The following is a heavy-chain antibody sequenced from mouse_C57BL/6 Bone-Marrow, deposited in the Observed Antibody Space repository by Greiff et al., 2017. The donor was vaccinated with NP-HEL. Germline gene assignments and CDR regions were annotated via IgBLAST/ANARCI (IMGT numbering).Heavy chain of an antibody. CDR3: ARDADGYFDV. CDR2: SRNKANDYTT. CDR1: GFTFSDFY. V-gene: IGHV7-1*01. Sequence: EVKLMESGGGLVQSGRSLRLSCATSGFTFSDFYMEWVRQAPGKGLEWIAASRNKANDYTTEYSASVKGRFIVSRDTSQSILYLQMSALRAEDTAIYYCARDADGYFDVWGTGTTVTVSS. J-gene: IGHJ1*03.